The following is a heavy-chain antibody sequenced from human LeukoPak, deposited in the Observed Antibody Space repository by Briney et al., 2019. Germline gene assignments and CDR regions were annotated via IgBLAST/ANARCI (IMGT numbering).Heavy chain of an antibody. V-gene: IGHV4-34*01. J-gene: IGHJ4*02. CDR2: INRSGST. D-gene: IGHD6-19*01. CDR1: GGSFSGYY. Sequence: SETLSLTCAGYGGSFSGYYWSWLRQPPGKGLEWIGEINRSGSTNYNPSLKSRVTISVDTSKNQFSLKLRSVTAADTAVYYCARTQGDSSGWYCFDYWGQGTLVTVSS. CDR3: ARTQGDSSGWYCFDY.